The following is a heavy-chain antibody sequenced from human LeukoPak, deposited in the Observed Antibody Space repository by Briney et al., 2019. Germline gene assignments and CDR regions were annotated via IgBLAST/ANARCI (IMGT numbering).Heavy chain of an antibody. CDR3: ARELGYYDSSAEDWFDP. V-gene: IGHV3-30-3*01. Sequence: GSLRLSCAASGFTFSSYAMHWVRQAPGKGLEWVAVISYDGSNKYYADSVKGRFTISRDNSKNTLYLQMNSLRAEDTAVYYCARELGYYDSSAEDWFDPWGQGTLVIVSS. J-gene: IGHJ5*02. D-gene: IGHD3-22*01. CDR1: GFTFSSYA. CDR2: ISYDGSNK.